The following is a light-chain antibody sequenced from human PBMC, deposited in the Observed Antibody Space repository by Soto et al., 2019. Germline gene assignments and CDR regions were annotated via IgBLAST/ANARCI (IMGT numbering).Light chain of an antibody. J-gene: IGLJ1*01. CDR3: CSYAGSRHYV. Sequence: QSALTQPRSVSGSPGQSVTISCTGTSSDVGGYNYVSWYQQHPGKAPKLMIYDVSKRPSGVPDRFSGSKSGNTASLTISGLQAEDEADYYCCSYAGSRHYVFGTGTQLTVL. CDR2: DVS. V-gene: IGLV2-11*01. CDR1: SSDVGGYNY.